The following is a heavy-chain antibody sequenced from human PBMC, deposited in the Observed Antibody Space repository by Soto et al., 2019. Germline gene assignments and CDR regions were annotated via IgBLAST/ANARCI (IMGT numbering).Heavy chain of an antibody. D-gene: IGHD1-1*01. CDR2: IYYSGST. CDR3: ARLYGTTGTTG. Sequence: SETLSLTXTVSGGSISSSSYYWGWIRQPPGKGLEWIGSIYYSGSTYYNPSLKSRVTISVDTSKNQFSLKLSSVTAADTAVYYCARLYGTTGTTGWGQGTLVTVSS. V-gene: IGHV4-39*01. J-gene: IGHJ4*02. CDR1: GGSISSSSYY.